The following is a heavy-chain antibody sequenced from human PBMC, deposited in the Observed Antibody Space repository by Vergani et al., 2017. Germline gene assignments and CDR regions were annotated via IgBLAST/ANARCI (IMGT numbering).Heavy chain of an antibody. Sequence: EVQLLESGGGLVQPGGSLRLSCAASGFTFSSYAMSWVRQAPGKGLEWVSAISGSGGSTYYADSVKGRFTISRENSKNTLYLQMNSLRAEDTAVYYCAKMVSSSWYVCLDYWGQGTLVTVSS. J-gene: IGHJ4*02. V-gene: IGHV3-23*01. CDR2: ISGSGGST. CDR1: GFTFSSYA. CDR3: AKMVSSSWYVCLDY. D-gene: IGHD6-13*01.